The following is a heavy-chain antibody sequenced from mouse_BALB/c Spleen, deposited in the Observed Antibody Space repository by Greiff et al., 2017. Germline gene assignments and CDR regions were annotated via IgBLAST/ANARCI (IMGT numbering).Heavy chain of an antibody. CDR2: INSNGGST. V-gene: IGHV5-6-3*01. CDR3: ARQLGRGYFDY. J-gene: IGHJ2*01. Sequence: EVQLVESGGGLVQPGGSLKLSCAASGFTFSSYGMSWVRQTPDKRLELVATINSNGGSTYYPDSVKGRFTISRDNAKNTLYLQMSSLKSEDTAMYYCARQLGRGYFDYWGQGTTLTVSS. CDR1: GFTFSSYG. D-gene: IGHD4-1*02.